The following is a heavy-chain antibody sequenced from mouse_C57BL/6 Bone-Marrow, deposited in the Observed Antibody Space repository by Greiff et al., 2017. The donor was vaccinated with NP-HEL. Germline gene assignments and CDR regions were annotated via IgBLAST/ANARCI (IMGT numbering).Heavy chain of an antibody. Sequence: DVKLQESGPGLVKPSQSLSLTCSVTGYSITSGYYWNWIRQFPGNKLEWMGYISYDGSNNYNPSLKNRISITRDTSKNQFFLKLNSVTTEDTATYYCAREGYYGSSWYFDVWGTGTTVTVSS. CDR2: ISYDGSN. CDR1: GYSITSGYY. D-gene: IGHD1-1*01. V-gene: IGHV3-6*01. CDR3: AREGYYGSSWYFDV. J-gene: IGHJ1*03.